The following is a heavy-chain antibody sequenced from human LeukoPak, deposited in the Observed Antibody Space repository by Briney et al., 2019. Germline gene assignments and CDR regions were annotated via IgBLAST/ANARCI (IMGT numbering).Heavy chain of an antibody. CDR1: GYPFTTWE. CDR3: ARGPRNDP. D-gene: IGHD1-14*01. V-gene: IGHV1-8*01. Sequence: ASVKVSCKTSGYPFTTWEINWVRQAAGQGLEWMGWVHPNSGNTAYAQKFQGRVTMTRNTSISTAYMELTGLRSDDTAVYFCARGPRNDPWGQGTLVTVSS. J-gene: IGHJ5*02. CDR2: VHPNSGNT.